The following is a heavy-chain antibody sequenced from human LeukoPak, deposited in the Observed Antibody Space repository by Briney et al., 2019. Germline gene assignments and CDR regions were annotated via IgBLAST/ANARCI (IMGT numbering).Heavy chain of an antibody. D-gene: IGHD1-1*01. V-gene: IGHV1-69*05. CDR1: GGTFSSYA. Sequence: SAKVSCKASGGTFSSYAISWVRQAPGQGLEWMGRIIPIFGTANYAQQFQGRVTITTDESTRTAYMELSSLRSDDTAVYYCARGGPQLTPLDYWGQGTLVTVAS. CDR2: IIPIFGTA. J-gene: IGHJ4*02. CDR3: ARGGPQLTPLDY.